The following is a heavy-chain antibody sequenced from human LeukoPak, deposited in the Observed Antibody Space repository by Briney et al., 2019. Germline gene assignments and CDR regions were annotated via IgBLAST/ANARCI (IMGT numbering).Heavy chain of an antibody. J-gene: IGHJ6*04. CDR2: ISSSSSYI. CDR1: GFTFSSYS. D-gene: IGHD1-26*01. Sequence: GGSLRLSCAASGFTFSSYSMNWVRQAPGKGLEWVSSISSSSSYIYYADSVKGRFTISGDNAKNSLYLQMNSLRAEDTAVYYCARGEPTVGATYYYYGMDVWGKGTTVTVSS. CDR3: ARGEPTVGATYYYYGMDV. V-gene: IGHV3-21*01.